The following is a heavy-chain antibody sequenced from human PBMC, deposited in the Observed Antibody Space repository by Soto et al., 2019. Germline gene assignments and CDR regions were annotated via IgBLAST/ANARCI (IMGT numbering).Heavy chain of an antibody. CDR2: IYYSGST. V-gene: IGHV4-39*01. CDR3: ARHDIVVVTASDAFDI. Sequence: QLQLQESGPGLVKPSETLSLTCTVSGGSISSSSYYWGWIRQPPGKGLEWIGSIYYSGSTYYNPSLKSRVTISVDTPTNQFSLKLSSVTAADTAVYYCARHDIVVVTASDAFDIWGQGTMVTVSS. J-gene: IGHJ3*02. D-gene: IGHD2-21*02. CDR1: GGSISSSSYY.